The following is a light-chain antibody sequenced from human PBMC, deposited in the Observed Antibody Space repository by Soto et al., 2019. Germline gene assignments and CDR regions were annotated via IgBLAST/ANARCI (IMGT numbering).Light chain of an antibody. CDR3: QHYGASPWT. CDR1: QSVSGYY. Sequence: EIVLTQSPGTLSLSPGEGATLSCRASQSVSGYYLAWYQSKPGQAPRVLIYRASIRATGISDRFSGSGSGTDFTLTISRLEPEDFAVCYCQHYGASPWTFGQGTKVDI. V-gene: IGKV3-20*01. J-gene: IGKJ1*01. CDR2: RAS.